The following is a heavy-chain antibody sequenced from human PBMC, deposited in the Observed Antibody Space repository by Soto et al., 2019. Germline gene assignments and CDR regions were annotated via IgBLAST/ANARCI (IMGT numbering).Heavy chain of an antibody. CDR3: ARAPGYSGYDFFPYYFDY. CDR2: ISSSSSNI. Sequence: EVQLVESGGGLVKPGGSLRLSCAASGFTFSSYSMNWIRQAPGKGLEWVSSISSSSSNIYYADSVKGRFTISRDNAKNSLYLQMNSLRAEDTAVYYCARAPGYSGYDFFPYYFDYWGQGTLVTVSS. CDR1: GFTFSSYS. J-gene: IGHJ4*02. V-gene: IGHV3-21*01. D-gene: IGHD5-12*01.